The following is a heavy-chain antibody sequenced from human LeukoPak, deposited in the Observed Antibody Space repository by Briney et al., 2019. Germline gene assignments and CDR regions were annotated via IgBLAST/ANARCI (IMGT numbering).Heavy chain of an antibody. V-gene: IGHV7-4-1*02. Sequence: ASVKVSCKASGYTFTSYAMNWVRQAPGQGLEWMGWINTNTGNPTYAQGFTGRFVFSLDTSVSTAYLQISSLKAEDTAVYYCARPGIAAYYYYGMDVWGQGTTVTVSS. J-gene: IGHJ6*02. D-gene: IGHD6-13*01. CDR3: ARPGIAAYYYYGMDV. CDR2: INTNTGNP. CDR1: GYTFTSYA.